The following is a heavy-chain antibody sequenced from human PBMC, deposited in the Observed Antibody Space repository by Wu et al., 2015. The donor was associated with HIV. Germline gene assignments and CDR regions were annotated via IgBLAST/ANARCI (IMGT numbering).Heavy chain of an antibody. CDR3: ATPRSPGFSSAWPTNFDY. CDR2: IIPLFGTT. V-gene: IGHV1-69*01. Sequence: QVQLLQSGAEVKKPGASVMVSCKASGYTFIDYYIYWVRQAPGQGPEWMGGIIPLFGTTEYAHIFQGRVTITTDESTSTAYMRLSSLTSADTAVYYCATPRSPGFSSAWPTNFDYWGQGTLLTVSS. J-gene: IGHJ4*02. D-gene: IGHD6-19*01. CDR1: GYTFIDYY.